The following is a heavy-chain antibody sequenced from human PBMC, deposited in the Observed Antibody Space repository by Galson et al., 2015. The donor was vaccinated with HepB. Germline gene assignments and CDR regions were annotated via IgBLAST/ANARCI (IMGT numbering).Heavy chain of an antibody. CDR2: TYYRSKWYN. J-gene: IGHJ2*01. V-gene: IGHV6-1*01. CDR3: VRERGDWGALEYLDV. CDR1: GDSVSSNSAA. Sequence: CAISGDSVSSNSAAWNWIRQSPSRGLEWLGRTYYRSKWYNDYAVSVKSRITINPDTSKNQFSLQLNSVTPEDTVVYYCVRERGDWGALEYLDVWGRGTLVTVSS. D-gene: IGHD7-27*01.